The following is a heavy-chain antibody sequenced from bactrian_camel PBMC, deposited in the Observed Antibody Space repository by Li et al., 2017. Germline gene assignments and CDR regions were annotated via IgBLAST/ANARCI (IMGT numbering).Heavy chain of an antibody. CDR2: INSGGGST. Sequence: HVQLVESGGALVQAGGSLRLSCAASGFTFSSYWIHWVRQAPGKGLEWVSAINSGGGSTYYGDSVKGRFTISRDNAKNTVYLQLNNLKTEDMAMYYCANTVFGSPYYWGQGTQVTVS. CDR3: ANTVFGSPYY. CDR1: GFTFSSYW. D-gene: IGHD6*01. J-gene: IGHJ4*01. V-gene: IGHV3S1*01.